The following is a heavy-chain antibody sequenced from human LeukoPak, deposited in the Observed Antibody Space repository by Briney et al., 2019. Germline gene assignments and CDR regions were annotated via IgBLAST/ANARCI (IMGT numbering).Heavy chain of an antibody. D-gene: IGHD3-9*01. CDR2: IIPIFGTA. CDR1: GGTFSSYA. CDR3: ARDAGDILTGSRGWFDP. J-gene: IGHJ5*02. V-gene: IGHV1-69*13. Sequence: ASVKLSCKASGGTFSSYAISWVRQAPGQGLEWMGGIIPIFGTANYAQKFQGRVTITADESTSTAYMELSSLRSEDTAVYYCARDAGDILTGSRGWFDPWGQGTLVTVSS.